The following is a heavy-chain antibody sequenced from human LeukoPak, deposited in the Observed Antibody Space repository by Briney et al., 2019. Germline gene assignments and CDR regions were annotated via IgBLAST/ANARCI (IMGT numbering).Heavy chain of an antibody. CDR2: IYHSGST. Sequence: PSETLSLTCTVSGGSISSGGYYWSWIRQPPGKGLEWIGYIYHSGSTYYNPSLKSRVTISVDRSENQFSLKLSSVTAADTAVYYCARARKNADRNGDFWSGSDYWGQGTLVTVSS. V-gene: IGHV4-30-2*01. J-gene: IGHJ4*02. CDR3: ARARKNADRNGDFWSGSDY. D-gene: IGHD3-3*01. CDR1: GGSISSGGYY.